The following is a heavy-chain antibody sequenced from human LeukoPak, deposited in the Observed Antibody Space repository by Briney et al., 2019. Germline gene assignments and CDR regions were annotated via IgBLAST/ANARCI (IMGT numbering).Heavy chain of an antibody. CDR3: ASAGYCSSTSCYSGRLGY. J-gene: IGHJ4*02. D-gene: IGHD2-2*02. V-gene: IGHV4-4*07. CDR1: GGSISSYY. Sequence: SETLSLTCTVSGGSISSYYWSWIRQPAGKGLEWIGRIYTSGSTNYNPSLKSRVTMSVDTSKNQFSLKLSSVTAADTAVYYCASAGYCSSTSCYSGRLGYWGQGTLVTVSS. CDR2: IYTSGST.